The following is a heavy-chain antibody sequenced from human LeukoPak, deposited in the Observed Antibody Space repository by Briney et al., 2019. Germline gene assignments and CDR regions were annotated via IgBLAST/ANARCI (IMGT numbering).Heavy chain of an antibody. J-gene: IGHJ4*02. Sequence: ASETLSLTCTVSGDSISSGSYYWSWIRQPAGEGLDWIGEINHSGSTNYNRSLKSRVTISVDTSKNQFSLKLSSVTAADTDVYYCARHVVLWFGEFFRNVGHYFDYWGQGTLVTVSS. CDR2: INHSGST. V-gene: IGHV4-61*10. D-gene: IGHD3-10*01. CDR3: ARHVVLWFGEFFRNVGHYFDY. CDR1: GDSISSGSYY.